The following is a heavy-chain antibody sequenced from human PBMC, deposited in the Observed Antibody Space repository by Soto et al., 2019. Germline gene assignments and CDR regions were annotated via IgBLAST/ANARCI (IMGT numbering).Heavy chain of an antibody. D-gene: IGHD1-1*01. CDR3: AADEGTGYYYGMDV. CDR1: GFTFTSSA. V-gene: IGHV1-58*01. J-gene: IGHJ6*02. CDR2: IVVGSGNT. Sequence: QMQLVQSGPEVKKPGTSVKVSCKASGFTFTSSAVQWVRQARGQRLAWIGWIVVGSGNTNYAQKFQERVTITRDMSTSTAYMELSSLRSEDTAVYYCAADEGTGYYYGMDVWGQGTTVTVSS.